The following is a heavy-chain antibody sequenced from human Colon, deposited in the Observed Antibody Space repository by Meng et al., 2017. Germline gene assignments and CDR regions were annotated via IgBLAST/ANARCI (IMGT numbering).Heavy chain of an antibody. J-gene: IGHJ4*02. Sequence: LSLTCAASGFTFSSYAMHWVRQAPGKGLEWVAVISYDGSNKYYADSVKGRFTISRDNSKNTLYLQMNSLRAEDTAVYYCARDGFLYYFDYWGQGTLVTVSS. CDR1: GFTFSSYA. V-gene: IGHV3-30*01. CDR2: ISYDGSNK. D-gene: IGHD5-12*01. CDR3: ARDGFLYYFDY.